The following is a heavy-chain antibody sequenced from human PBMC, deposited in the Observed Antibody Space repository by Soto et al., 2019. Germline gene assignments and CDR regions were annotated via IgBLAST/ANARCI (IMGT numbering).Heavy chain of an antibody. CDR3: ASYPGITMVRGVIIDEGPGNV. CDR1: GYAFTDYD. V-gene: IGHV1-8*01. CDR2: MNPNSGNT. Sequence: ASVKVSCKTSGYAFTDYDINWVRQATGQGLEWMGWMNPNSGNTGYAQKFQGRVTMTRNTSISTAYMELSSLRSEDTAVYYCASYPGITMVRGVIIDEGPGNVWGQ. J-gene: IGHJ6*02. D-gene: IGHD3-10*01.